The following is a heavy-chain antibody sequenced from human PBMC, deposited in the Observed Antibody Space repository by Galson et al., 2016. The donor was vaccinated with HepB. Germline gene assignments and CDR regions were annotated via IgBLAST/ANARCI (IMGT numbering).Heavy chain of an antibody. Sequence: AISGDSVSSNSAAWNWIRQPPSRGLEWLGRTYYRSKWYNDYAVSVKSRISINPDTSKNQFSLQLNSVTPEDTAGYYCARHPWLPGGAWGQGTLVTVSS. CDR1: GDSVSSNSAA. J-gene: IGHJ5*02. D-gene: IGHD5-12*01. CDR3: ARHPWLPGGA. V-gene: IGHV6-1*01. CDR2: TYYRSKWYN.